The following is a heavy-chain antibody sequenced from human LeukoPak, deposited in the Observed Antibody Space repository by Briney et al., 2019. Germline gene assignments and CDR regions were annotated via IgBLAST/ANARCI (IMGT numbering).Heavy chain of an antibody. Sequence: ASVKVSCKASGYTLTGYYMHWVRQAPGQALEWMGWINPNSGGTNYAQKFQGRVTMTRDTSISTAYMELSRLRSDDTAVYFCARGSDYDDYFYMDFWGKGTTVTVSS. CDR3: ARGSDYDDYFYMDF. CDR2: INPNSGGT. V-gene: IGHV1-2*02. J-gene: IGHJ6*03. CDR1: GYTLTGYY.